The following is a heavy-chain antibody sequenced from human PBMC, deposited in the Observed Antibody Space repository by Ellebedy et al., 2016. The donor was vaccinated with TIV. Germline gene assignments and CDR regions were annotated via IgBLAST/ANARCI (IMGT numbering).Heavy chain of an antibody. CDR1: GGTFSSYA. V-gene: IGHV1-69*13. CDR3: ARARIIVGATKTHSFRY. D-gene: IGHD1-26*01. J-gene: IGHJ4*02. CDR2: IIPIFGTA. Sequence: SVKVSCXASGGTFSSYAISWVRQAPGQGLEWMGGIIPIFGTANYAQKFQGRVTITADESTSTAYMELSSLRSEDTAVYYCARARIIVGATKTHSFRYWGQGTLVTVSS.